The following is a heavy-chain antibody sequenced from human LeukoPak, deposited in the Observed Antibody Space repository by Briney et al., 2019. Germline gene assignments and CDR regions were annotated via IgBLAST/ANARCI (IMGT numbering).Heavy chain of an antibody. J-gene: IGHJ4*02. Sequence: GGSLRLSCAASGFTFSSYAMSWVRQAPGKGLEWVSSISSSSSYIYYADSVKGRFTISRDNSKNTLYLQMNSLRAEDTAVYYCAKDRLVVPAAPFDYWGQGTLVTVSS. V-gene: IGHV3-21*01. CDR2: ISSSSSYI. CDR3: AKDRLVVPAAPFDY. D-gene: IGHD2-2*01. CDR1: GFTFSSYA.